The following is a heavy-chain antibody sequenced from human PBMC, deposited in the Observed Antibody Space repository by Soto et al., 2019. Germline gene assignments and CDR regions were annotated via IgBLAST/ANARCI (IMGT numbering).Heavy chain of an antibody. V-gene: IGHV4-31*03. CDR2: IYYSGST. J-gene: IGHJ6*02. CDR1: GGSISSGGYY. Sequence: PSETLSRTCTVSGGSISSGGYYWSWIRQHPGKGLEWIGYIYYSGSTYYNPSLKSRVTISVDTSKNQFSLKLSSVAAADTAVYYCARERYYGMDVWGQGTTVTVSS. CDR3: ARERYYGMDV.